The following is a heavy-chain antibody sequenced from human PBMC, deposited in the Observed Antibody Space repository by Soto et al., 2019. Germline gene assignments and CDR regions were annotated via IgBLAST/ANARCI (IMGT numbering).Heavy chain of an antibody. J-gene: IGHJ6*02. D-gene: IGHD1-26*01. V-gene: IGHV1-18*01. Sequence: QVQLVQSGPEVRKPGASVKVSCEASGYTFTTSGISWVRQVPGQGLEWMGWISTYNGDTNSAQNFQGRVLMTADTSTGTAYMELMRLKSDDTAVYYCARQGSWLYYYYGLDVWGQGTTVTVSS. CDR3: ARQGSWLYYYYGLDV. CDR1: GYTFTTSG. CDR2: ISTYNGDT.